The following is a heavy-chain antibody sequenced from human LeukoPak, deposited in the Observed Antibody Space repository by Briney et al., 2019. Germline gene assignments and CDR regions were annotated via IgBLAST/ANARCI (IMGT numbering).Heavy chain of an antibody. CDR1: GYSISSGYY. D-gene: IGHD2-2*01. V-gene: IGHV4-38-2*02. J-gene: IGHJ4*02. CDR3: ARARALDCSSTSCYVRNTGYFDY. Sequence: SETLSLTCIVSGYSISSGYYWGWIRHPPGKGLEWIGNIYHSGITYYNLYNPSLKSRVIISVDTSKNHFSLKLSSVTAADTAVYYCARARALDCSSTSCYVRNTGYFDYWGQGTLVTVSS. CDR2: IYHSGIT.